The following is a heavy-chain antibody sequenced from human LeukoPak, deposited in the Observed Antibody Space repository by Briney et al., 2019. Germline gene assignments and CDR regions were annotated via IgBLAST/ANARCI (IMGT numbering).Heavy chain of an antibody. J-gene: IGHJ4*02. V-gene: IGHV3-53*01. D-gene: IGHD3-22*01. Sequence: PGGSLRLSCTVSGFTVSSNTMSWVRQAPGKGLEWVSFIYSDNTHYSDSVKGRFTISRDNSKNTLYLQMNSLRAEDTAVYYCARGLYFSGYPPGDYWGQGTLVTVSS. CDR1: GFTVSSNT. CDR2: IYSDNT. CDR3: ARGLYFSGYPPGDY.